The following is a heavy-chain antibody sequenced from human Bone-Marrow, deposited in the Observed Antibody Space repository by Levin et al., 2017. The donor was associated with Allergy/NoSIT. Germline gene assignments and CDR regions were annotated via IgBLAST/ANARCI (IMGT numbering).Heavy chain of an antibody. D-gene: IGHD6-19*01. J-gene: IGHJ4*02. CDR2: IIPIFGTA. CDR1: GGTFSSYA. V-gene: IGHV1-69*06. Sequence: ASVKVSCKASGGTFSSYAISWVRQAPGQGLEWMGGIIPIFGTANYAQKFQGRVTITADKSTSTAYMELSSLRSEDTAVYYCARSPDSSGWEFDYWGQGTLVTVSS. CDR3: ARSPDSSGWEFDY.